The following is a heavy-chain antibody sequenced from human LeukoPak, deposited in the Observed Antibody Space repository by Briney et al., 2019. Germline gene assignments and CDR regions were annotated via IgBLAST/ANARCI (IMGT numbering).Heavy chain of an antibody. CDR2: ISGSGGST. CDR3: AKDRRYSGLQWGWFDP. J-gene: IGHJ5*02. V-gene: IGHV3-23*01. Sequence: GGSLRLSCAASGFTFSSYAMSWVRQAPGKGLEWVSAISGSGGSTYYADSVKGRFTTSRDNSKNTLYLQMNSLRAEDTAVYYCAKDRRYSGLQWGWFDPWGQGTLVTVSS. CDR1: GFTFSSYA. D-gene: IGHD1-26*01.